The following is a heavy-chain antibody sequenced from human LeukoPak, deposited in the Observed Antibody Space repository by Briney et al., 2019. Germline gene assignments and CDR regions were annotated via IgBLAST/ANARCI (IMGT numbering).Heavy chain of an antibody. D-gene: IGHD5-24*01. J-gene: IGHJ3*02. Sequence: SETLSLTCAVYGGSFSDYSWTWIRQPPGKGLEWIGEINHSGGTNHNPSLKSRVTISVDTSKNQFSLKLSSVTAADTAVYYCARGLGEMATIRDAFDIWGQGAMVTVSS. V-gene: IGHV4-34*01. CDR3: ARGLGEMATIRDAFDI. CDR1: GGSFSDYS. CDR2: INHSGGT.